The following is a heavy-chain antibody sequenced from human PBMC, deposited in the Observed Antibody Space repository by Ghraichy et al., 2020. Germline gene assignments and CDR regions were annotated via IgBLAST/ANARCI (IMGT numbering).Heavy chain of an antibody. J-gene: IGHJ6*02. CDR1: GFTFDDHA. D-gene: IGHD3-3*01. CDR2: ISWNSGSI. CDR3: AKDMSRDFWMYHYYYGMDV. V-gene: IGHV3-9*01. Sequence: SLNISCAASGFTFDDHAMHWVRQAPGKGLEWVSGISWNSGSIGYADSVKGRFTISRDNAKNSLYLQMSSLRAEDTAFYYCAKDMSRDFWMYHYYYGMDVWGQGTTVTVSS.